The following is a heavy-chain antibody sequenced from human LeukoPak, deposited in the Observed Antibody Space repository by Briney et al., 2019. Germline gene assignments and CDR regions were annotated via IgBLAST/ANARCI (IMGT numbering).Heavy chain of an antibody. J-gene: IGHJ4*02. D-gene: IGHD1-14*01. V-gene: IGHV3-21*04. CDR3: ARDPDGRTDY. CDR1: GFTFSSYS. Sequence: GGSLRLSCAASGFTFSSYSMNWVRQAPGKGLEWVSSISSSSSYIYYADSVKGRFTISRDNAKNSLYLQMNSLRSEDTAVYYCARDPDGRTDYWGQGTLVTVSS. CDR2: ISSSSSYI.